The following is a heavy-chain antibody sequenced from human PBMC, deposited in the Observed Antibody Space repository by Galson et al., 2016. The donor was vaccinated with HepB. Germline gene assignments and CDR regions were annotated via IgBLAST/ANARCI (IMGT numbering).Heavy chain of an antibody. Sequence: SLRLSCAASGFTFSRYWMSWVRQAPGKGLEWVAVIWYDGSNKYYADSVKGRFTISRDNSKNTMYLEMNSLRAEDTAVYYCARGGYCTGGSCYSDYGMDVWGQGTTVTVSS. V-gene: IGHV3-33*08. CDR1: GFTFSRYW. CDR2: IWYDGSNK. CDR3: ARGGYCTGGSCYSDYGMDV. J-gene: IGHJ6*02. D-gene: IGHD2-15*01.